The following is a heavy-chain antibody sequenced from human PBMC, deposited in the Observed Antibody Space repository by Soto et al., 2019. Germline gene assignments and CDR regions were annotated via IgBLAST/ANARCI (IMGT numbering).Heavy chain of an antibody. CDR2: ISSSSSYI. J-gene: IGHJ1*01. CDR3: ASCDGSGSYAYEFFQH. CDR1: GFTFSSYS. V-gene: IGHV3-21*01. D-gene: IGHD3-10*01. Sequence: GGSLRLSCAASGFTFSSYSMNWVRQAPGKGLEWVSSISSSSSYIYYADSVKGRFTISRDNAKNSLYLQMNSLRAEDTAVYYCASCDGSGSYAYEFFQHWGQGTLVPGSS.